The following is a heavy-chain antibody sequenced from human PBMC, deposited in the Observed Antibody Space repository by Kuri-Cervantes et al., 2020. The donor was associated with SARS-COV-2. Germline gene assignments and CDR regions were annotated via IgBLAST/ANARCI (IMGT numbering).Heavy chain of an antibody. CDR3: ARDPTGLQYYFDY. D-gene: IGHD4-11*01. V-gene: IGHV4-59*12. Sequence: SETLSLTCTVSGGSISSYYWSWIRQPPGKGLGWIGYIHYSGSTNYNPSLKSRVTISVDTSKNQFSLKLSSVTAADTAVYYCARDPTGLQYYFDYWGQGTLVTVSS. CDR1: GGSISSYY. CDR2: IHYSGST. J-gene: IGHJ4*02.